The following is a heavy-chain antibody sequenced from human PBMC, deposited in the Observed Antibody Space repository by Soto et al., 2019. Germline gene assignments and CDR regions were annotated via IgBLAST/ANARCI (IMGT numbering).Heavy chain of an antibody. V-gene: IGHV4-59*08. CDR3: AKGVVVPAATAFDI. Sequence: QVQLQESGPGLVKPSETLSLTCTVSGGSISSYYWSWIRQPPGKGLEWIGYIYYSGTTNYNPSLKSRVTISVDTSKNQFSLKLSSVTAADTAVYYCAKGVVVPAATAFDIWGQGTMVTVSS. CDR2: IYYSGTT. D-gene: IGHD2-2*01. J-gene: IGHJ3*02. CDR1: GGSISSYY.